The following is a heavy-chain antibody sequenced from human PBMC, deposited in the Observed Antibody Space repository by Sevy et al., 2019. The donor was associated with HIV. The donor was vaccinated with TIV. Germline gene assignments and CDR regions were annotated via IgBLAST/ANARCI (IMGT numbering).Heavy chain of an antibody. CDR3: ALPRGDSSGYYFDY. CDR2: IYYSGSA. D-gene: IGHD3-22*01. CDR1: GGSISSSSYY. J-gene: IGHJ4*02. Sequence: SETLSLTCTVSGGSISSSSYYWGWIRQRPGKGLEWIASIYYSGSAYYNPSLKSRGTISVDTTKNQFSLELSSVTAADTAVYYCALPRGDSSGYYFDYWGQGTLVTVSS. V-gene: IGHV4-39*01.